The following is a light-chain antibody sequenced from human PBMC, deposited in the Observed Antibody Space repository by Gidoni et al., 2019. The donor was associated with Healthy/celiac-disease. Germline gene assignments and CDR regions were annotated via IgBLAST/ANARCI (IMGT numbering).Light chain of an antibody. J-gene: IGKJ2*01. CDR1: QSISSY. Sequence: DIQMTQSPSSLSASVGDRIIITCRASQSISSYLNWYQQKPGTAPKLLIYAASSLQSGVPSRFTGSGSGTDFTLTISSLQPEDFATYYCQQTYITPYTCGQGTRLDIK. CDR3: QQTYITPYT. CDR2: AAS. V-gene: IGKV1-39*01.